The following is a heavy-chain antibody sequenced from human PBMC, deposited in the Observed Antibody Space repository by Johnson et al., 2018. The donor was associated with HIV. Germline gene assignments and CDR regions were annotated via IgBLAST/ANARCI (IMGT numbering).Heavy chain of an antibody. J-gene: IGHJ3*02. Sequence: VQLVESGGGVVRPGGSLRLSCAASGFTFDDYGMSWVSQAPGKGLEWVSGITWNGGSTGYADSVKGRFTISRDNSKKSLYLQMNSLRAEDTALYYCARRDGFDYGNAFDIWGQGTMVTVSS. V-gene: IGHV3-20*04. CDR2: ITWNGGST. CDR3: ARRDGFDYGNAFDI. CDR1: GFTFDDYG. D-gene: IGHD5-12*01.